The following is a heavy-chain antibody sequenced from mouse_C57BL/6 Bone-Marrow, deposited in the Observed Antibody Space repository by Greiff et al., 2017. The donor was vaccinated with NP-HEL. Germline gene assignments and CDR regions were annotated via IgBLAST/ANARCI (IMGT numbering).Heavy chain of an antibody. CDR2: IDPSDSYT. D-gene: IGHD2-1*01. J-gene: IGHJ4*01. V-gene: IGHV1-69*01. CDR3: ARSDYGNPYYYAMDY. CDR1: GYTFTSYW. Sequence: VQLQQPGAELVMPGASVKLSCKASGYTFTSYWMHWVKQRPGQGLEWIGEIDPSDSYTNYNQKFKGKSNLTVDKSSSTAYMQLSSLTSEDSAVYYCARSDYGNPYYYAMDYWGQGTSVTVSS.